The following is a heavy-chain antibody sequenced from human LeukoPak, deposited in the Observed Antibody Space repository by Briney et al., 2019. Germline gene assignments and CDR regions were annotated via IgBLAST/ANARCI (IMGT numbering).Heavy chain of an antibody. Sequence: PGGSLRLSCAASGFPFSDYGMYWVRQAPGKGLEWLAVISHDGSNKYYADSVKGRFTISRDNAKNSLYLQMNSLRAEDTAVYYCAREGGGYYYYYMDVWGKGTTVTVSS. CDR2: ISHDGSNK. CDR1: GFPFSDYG. D-gene: IGHD3-16*01. V-gene: IGHV3-30*03. J-gene: IGHJ6*03. CDR3: AREGGGYYYYYMDV.